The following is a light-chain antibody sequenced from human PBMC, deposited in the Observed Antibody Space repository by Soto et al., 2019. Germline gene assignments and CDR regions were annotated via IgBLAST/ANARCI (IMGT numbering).Light chain of an antibody. CDR2: GAS. Sequence: EIVLTQSPGTLSLSPGEGATLSCRASQSVTNSYLAWYQQKPGQAPRLLIYGASSRATGIPDRFSGSGSGTDFTRSINRLEPEDFAVYYCQQYGSSPFTVGPGTKVDVK. CDR3: QQYGSSPFT. CDR1: QSVTNSY. V-gene: IGKV3-20*01. J-gene: IGKJ3*01.